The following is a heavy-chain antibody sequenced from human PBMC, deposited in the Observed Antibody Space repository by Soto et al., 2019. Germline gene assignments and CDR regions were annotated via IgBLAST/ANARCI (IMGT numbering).Heavy chain of an antibody. V-gene: IGHV3-23*01. CDR3: AKERESGSYYTS. Sequence: EVQLLESGGGLVQPGGSLRLSCAASGFTFSSYAMSWVRQAPGKGLEWVSAISGSGGSTYYADSVKGRFTISRDNSKNTLTLQTNSLGAEDTAVYYCAKERESGSYYTSWGQGTLVTVSS. CDR1: GFTFSSYA. D-gene: IGHD1-26*01. CDR2: ISGSGGST. J-gene: IGHJ4*02.